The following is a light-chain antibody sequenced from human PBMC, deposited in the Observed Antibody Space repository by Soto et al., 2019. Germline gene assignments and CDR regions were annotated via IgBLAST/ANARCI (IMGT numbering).Light chain of an antibody. Sequence: DIVLTQSPDSLAVSLGERATINCKSSQSVLYSSNNKNYLAWYQQKPGQPPKLLIYWASTRESGVPDRFSGSGSGTDFILTISSLQAEDVAVYYCQQYYSTPRTFGQGIKVEIK. V-gene: IGKV4-1*01. CDR1: QSVLYSSNNKNY. J-gene: IGKJ1*01. CDR3: QQYYSTPRT. CDR2: WAS.